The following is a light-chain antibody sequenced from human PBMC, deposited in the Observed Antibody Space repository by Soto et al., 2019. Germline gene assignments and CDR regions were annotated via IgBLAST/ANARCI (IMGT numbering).Light chain of an antibody. V-gene: IGLV1-51*01. CDR2: DND. Sequence: QSELTQPPSVSAAAGQKVTISCSGSSSNIGDNYVSWYQQVPGTAPKLLIYDNDQRSSGTPDRFSAYKSGTSATLGITGLQTGDEADYYCGTWDNSLSVAVFGGGTQLTVL. CDR3: GTWDNSLSVAV. CDR1: SSNIGDNY. J-gene: IGLJ7*01.